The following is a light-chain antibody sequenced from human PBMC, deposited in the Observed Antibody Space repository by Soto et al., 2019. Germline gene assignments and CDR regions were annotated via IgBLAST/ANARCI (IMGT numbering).Light chain of an antibody. CDR1: TSDVGAYNY. CDR2: EVS. J-gene: IGLJ2*01. Sequence: QPVLTQPASVSGSPGQSITISCTGTTSDVGAYNYVSWYQHHPGKGPKLIIYEVSHRPSGVSNRFSGSKSGNTASLTISGLQAEDEADYYCSSYASSTTVFGGGTKLTVL. V-gene: IGLV2-14*01. CDR3: SSYASSTTV.